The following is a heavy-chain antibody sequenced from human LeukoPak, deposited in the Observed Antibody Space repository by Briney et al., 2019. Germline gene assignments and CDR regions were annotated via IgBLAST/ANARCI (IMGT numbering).Heavy chain of an antibody. J-gene: IGHJ5*02. Sequence: ASVKVSCKASGYTFTGYYMHWVRQAPGQGLEWMGRINPNSGGTNYAQKLQGRVTMTRDTSISTAYMELSRLRSDDTAVYYCARDPGLIVVPAANNWFDPWGQGTLVTVSS. CDR2: INPNSGGT. CDR3: ARDPGLIVVPAANNWFDP. D-gene: IGHD2-2*01. V-gene: IGHV1-2*06. CDR1: GYTFTGYY.